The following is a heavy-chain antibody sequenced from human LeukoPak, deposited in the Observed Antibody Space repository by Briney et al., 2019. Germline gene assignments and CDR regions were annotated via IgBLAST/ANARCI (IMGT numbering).Heavy chain of an antibody. CDR1: GGSITSYY. CDR3: ARDVLRYFDY. V-gene: IGHV4-59*01. CDR2: IYYSGST. J-gene: IGHJ4*02. D-gene: IGHD3-3*01. Sequence: PSETLSLTCTVSGGSITSYYWSWIRQPPGKGLEWIGYIYYSGSTNYNPSLKSRVTISVDTPKNQFSLKLSSVTAADTAVYYCARDVLRYFDYWGQGTLVTVSS.